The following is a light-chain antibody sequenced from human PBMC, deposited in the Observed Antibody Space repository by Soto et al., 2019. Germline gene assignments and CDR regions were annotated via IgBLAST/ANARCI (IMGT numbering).Light chain of an antibody. CDR2: GAS. CDR3: RQYNNWWT. V-gene: IGKV3-15*01. Sequence: EVVMTHYPATLSVSPVQRATLSCRAGQCVSSNLAWYQQKPGEAPRLLIYGASTRATGIPARFSGCGSGTEVTLIIRSLQSEEFEVYYCRQYNNWWTFDQGTKVEIK. J-gene: IGKJ1*01. CDR1: QCVSSN.